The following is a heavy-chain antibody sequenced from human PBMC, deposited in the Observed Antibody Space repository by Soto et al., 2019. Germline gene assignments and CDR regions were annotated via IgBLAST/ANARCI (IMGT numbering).Heavy chain of an antibody. V-gene: IGHV4-39*01. CDR3: ASRYYDILTGYYLPKPYWYFDL. D-gene: IGHD3-9*01. J-gene: IGHJ2*01. Sequence: QLQLQESGPGLVKPSETLSLTCTVSGGSISSSSYYWGWIRQPPGKGLEWIGSIYYSGSTYYNPSLKSRVTISVDTSKNQFSLKLSSVTAADTAVYYCASRYYDILTGYYLPKPYWYFDLWGRGTLVTVSS. CDR2: IYYSGST. CDR1: GGSISSSSYY.